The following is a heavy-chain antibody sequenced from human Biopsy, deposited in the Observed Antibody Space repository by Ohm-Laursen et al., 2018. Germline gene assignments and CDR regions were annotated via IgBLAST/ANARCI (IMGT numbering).Heavy chain of an antibody. Sequence: ASVTASCTASGYTFYSYGITWVRQPPGHGLEWLGWITADNTNSAQKFQGRLTMTTDISTSTAYMDLKGLRSDDTAIYYCARAFGGAYYSYAFNLWGQGTLVTVSS. CDR1: GYTFYSYG. CDR3: ARAFGGAYYSYAFNL. J-gene: IGHJ3*01. V-gene: IGHV1-18*01. D-gene: IGHD2-21*02. CDR2: ITADNT.